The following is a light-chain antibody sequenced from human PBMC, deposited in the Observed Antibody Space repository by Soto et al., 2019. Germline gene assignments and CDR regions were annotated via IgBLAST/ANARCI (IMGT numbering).Light chain of an antibody. V-gene: IGKV3-11*01. CDR2: DAS. Sequence: IVLTQSPATLSLSPGERATLSCRASQSVSSYLAWYQQKPGQAPRLLIYDASTRATGIPARFSGRGSGTDFTLTISSLESLYFAVDYCQQRSNWPPWTFGQGPKVDIX. CDR1: QSVSSY. CDR3: QQRSNWPPWT. J-gene: IGKJ1*01.